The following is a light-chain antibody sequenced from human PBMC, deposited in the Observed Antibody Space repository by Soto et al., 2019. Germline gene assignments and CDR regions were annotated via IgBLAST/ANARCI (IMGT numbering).Light chain of an antibody. J-gene: IGLJ3*02. CDR2: EDN. CDR3: QSYDSFNWV. CDR1: SGSIASNY. Sequence: NFMLTQPHSVSESPGKTVTISCTRSSGSIASNYVQWYQQRPGSAPTTVIYEDNQRPSGVPDRFSGSIDTSSTSASLTISGLKTEDEADYYCQSYDSFNWVFGGGTKLTVL. V-gene: IGLV6-57*04.